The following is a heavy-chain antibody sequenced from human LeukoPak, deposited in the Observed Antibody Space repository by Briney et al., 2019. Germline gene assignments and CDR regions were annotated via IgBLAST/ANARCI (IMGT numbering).Heavy chain of an antibody. D-gene: IGHD3-22*01. J-gene: IGHJ4*02. CDR3: ARVGLTMIVVVMYYFDY. CDR2: IKNDGSST. CDR1: GFTFSSSW. Sequence: GGSLRLSCAASGFTFSSSWMHWVRQAPGKGLVWVSRIKNDGSSTTYADSVKGRFTISRDNSRNTLYLQMNSLRDEDTAVYYCARVGLTMIVVVMYYFDYWGQGTLVTVSS. V-gene: IGHV3-74*01.